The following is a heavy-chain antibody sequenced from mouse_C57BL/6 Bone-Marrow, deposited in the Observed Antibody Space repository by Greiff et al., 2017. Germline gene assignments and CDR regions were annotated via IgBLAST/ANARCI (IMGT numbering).Heavy chain of an antibody. Sequence: EVKVVESGGGLVQPKGSLKLSCAASGFSFNTYAMNWVRQAPGKGLEWVARIRSKSNNYATYYADSVKDRFTISRDDSESMLYLQMNNLKTEDTAMYYCVRPSQLGLAMDYWGQGTSVTVSS. CDR2: IRSKSNNYAT. CDR1: GFSFNTYA. D-gene: IGHD4-1*02. J-gene: IGHJ4*01. CDR3: VRPSQLGLAMDY. V-gene: IGHV10-1*01.